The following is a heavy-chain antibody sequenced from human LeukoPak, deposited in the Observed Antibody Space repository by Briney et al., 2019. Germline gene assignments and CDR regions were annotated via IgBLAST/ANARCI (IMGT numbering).Heavy chain of an antibody. J-gene: IGHJ6*02. CDR3: ARQPVNPPFIYCGGDCYSGLGHYYYGMDV. Sequence: GESLRISCKGSGFSFTSYWISWVRQIPGKGLEWIGRIDPNDSYTNYSPSFQGHVTISADKSNSTAYLQWSSLKASDTAMYYCARQPVNPPFIYCGGDCYSGLGHYYYGMDVWGQGTTVTVSS. D-gene: IGHD2-21*02. V-gene: IGHV5-10-1*01. CDR1: GFSFTSYW. CDR2: IDPNDSYT.